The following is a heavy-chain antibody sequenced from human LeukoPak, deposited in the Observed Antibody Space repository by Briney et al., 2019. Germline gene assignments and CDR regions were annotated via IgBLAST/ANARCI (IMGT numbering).Heavy chain of an antibody. CDR1: GYTFTSYD. CDR3: AIGAVGFDY. J-gene: IGHJ4*02. CDR2: INPNSDNT. Sequence: CASVKVSCKASGYTFTSYDVNWVRQASGQGLEWMGWINPNSDNTDYAQKFQGRVTFTRNTSINTAYMELTSLRSEDTAVYYCAIGAVGFDYWGQGTLVTVSS. D-gene: IGHD2-2*01. V-gene: IGHV1-8*03.